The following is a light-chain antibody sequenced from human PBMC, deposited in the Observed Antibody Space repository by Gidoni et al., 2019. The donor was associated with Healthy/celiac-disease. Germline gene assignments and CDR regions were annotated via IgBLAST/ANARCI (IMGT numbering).Light chain of an antibody. CDR3: QQLNSYPPMYT. CDR2: AAS. Sequence: IQLTQSPSFLSASVGDRVTITCRASQGISSYLAWYQQKPGKAPKLLIYAASTLQSGVPSRFSGSGSGTEFTLTISSLQPEDFATYYCQQLNSYPPMYTFGQGTKLEIK. CDR1: QGISSY. V-gene: IGKV1-9*01. J-gene: IGKJ2*01.